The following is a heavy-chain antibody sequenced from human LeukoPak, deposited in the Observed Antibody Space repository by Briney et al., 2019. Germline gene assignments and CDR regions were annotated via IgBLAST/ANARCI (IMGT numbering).Heavy chain of an antibody. D-gene: IGHD3-10*01. CDR1: GYTFTGYY. V-gene: IGHV1-46*01. CDR3: ASGVLHYYGSGSYYDY. CDR2: INPSGGST. Sequence: ASVKVSCKASGYTFTGYYMHWVRQAPGQGLEWMGIINPSGGSTSYAQKFQGRVTMTRDTSTSTVYMELSSLRSEDTAVYYCASGVLHYYGSGSYYDYWGQGTLVTVSS. J-gene: IGHJ4*02.